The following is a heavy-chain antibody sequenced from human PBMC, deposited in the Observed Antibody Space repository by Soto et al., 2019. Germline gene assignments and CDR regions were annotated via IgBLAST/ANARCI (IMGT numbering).Heavy chain of an antibody. CDR1: GFTITNAW. CDR2: IKTKAEGGAT. J-gene: IGHJ6*02. V-gene: IGHV3-15*07. CDR3: TTGSVEGV. Sequence: EVQLVESGGGLVKAGGSLKLPCATSGFTITNAWKNWVRQGSGKGLEWVGRIKTKAEGGATDYAAPLKGRFTISRDDSRNTLFLQMNSLKTEDTAVYYCTTGSVEGVWGQGATVTVSS. D-gene: IGHD2-15*01.